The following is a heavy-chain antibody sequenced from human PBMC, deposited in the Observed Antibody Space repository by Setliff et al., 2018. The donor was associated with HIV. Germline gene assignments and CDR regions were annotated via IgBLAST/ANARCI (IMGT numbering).Heavy chain of an antibody. CDR2: INPSGGST. J-gene: IGHJ6*02. CDR3: ADSTYYYYYGMDV. Sequence: ASVKVSCKASGYTFTSYYMHWVRQAPGQGLEWMGIINPSGGSTSYAQKFQGRVTITTDESTSTAYMELSSLRSEDTAVYYCADSTYYYYYGMDVWGQGTTV. D-gene: IGHD6-13*01. CDR1: GYTFTSYY. V-gene: IGHV1-46*01.